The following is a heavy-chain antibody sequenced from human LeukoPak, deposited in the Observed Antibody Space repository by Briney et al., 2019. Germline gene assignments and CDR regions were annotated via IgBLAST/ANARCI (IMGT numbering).Heavy chain of an antibody. V-gene: IGHV4-34*01. D-gene: IGHD6-19*01. J-gene: IGHJ5*01. CDR2: INHSGST. CDR1: GGSFSGYY. Sequence: PSETLSLTCAVYGGSFSGYYWSWIRQPPGKGLEWIGEINHSGSTNYNPSLKSRVTISVDTSKNQFSLKLSSVTAADTAVYYCAGAVAGPNWFDYWGQGTLVTVSS. CDR3: AGAVAGPNWFDY.